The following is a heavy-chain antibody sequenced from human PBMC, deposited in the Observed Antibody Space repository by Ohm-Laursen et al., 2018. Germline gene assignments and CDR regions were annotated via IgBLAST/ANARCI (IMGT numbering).Heavy chain of an antibody. J-gene: IGHJ4*02. D-gene: IGHD4-17*01. V-gene: IGHV3-72*01. Sequence: SLRLSCSASGFTFSNYWMHWVRQAPGKGLEWVGRSRHKENNYSTVYAASVRGRFTISRDESKNEMYLQMKSLKTGDTAVYYCAKFNADYPWGQGTLVSVSS. CDR3: AKFNADYP. CDR2: SRHKENNYST. CDR1: GFTFSNYW.